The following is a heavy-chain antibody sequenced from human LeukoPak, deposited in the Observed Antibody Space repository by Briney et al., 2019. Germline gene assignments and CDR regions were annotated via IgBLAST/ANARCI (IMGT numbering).Heavy chain of an antibody. CDR3: ARDHRGVRDYFDY. D-gene: IGHD3-10*01. Sequence: GGSLRLSCAASGFTFSSYAMHWVRQAPGKGLEWVAVILYDGSNKYYADSVKGRFTISRDNSKNTPYLQMNSLRAEDTAVYYCARDHRGVRDYFDYWGQGTLVTVSS. V-gene: IGHV3-30-3*01. CDR2: ILYDGSNK. J-gene: IGHJ4*02. CDR1: GFTFSSYA.